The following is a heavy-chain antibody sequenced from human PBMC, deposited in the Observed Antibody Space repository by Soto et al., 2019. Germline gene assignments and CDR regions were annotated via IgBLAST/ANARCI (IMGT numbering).Heavy chain of an antibody. J-gene: IGHJ2*01. CDR3: ARGYSNYVWYFDL. CDR2: IIPIFGTA. D-gene: IGHD4-4*01. Sequence: SVKVSCKASGGSFSGYAISWVRQAPGQGLEWMGGIIPIFGTANYAQKFQGRVTITADESTSTAYMELSSLRSEDTAVYYCARGYSNYVWYFDLWGRGTLVTVSS. CDR1: GGSFSGYA. V-gene: IGHV1-69*13.